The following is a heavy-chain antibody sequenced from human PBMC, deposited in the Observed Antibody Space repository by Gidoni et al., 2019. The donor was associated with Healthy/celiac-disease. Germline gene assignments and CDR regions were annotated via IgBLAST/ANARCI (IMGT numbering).Heavy chain of an antibody. CDR3: TTEGAVAGPFDY. Sequence: GTTDYAAPVKGRFTISRDDSQNTLYLQMNSLKTEDTAVYYCTTEGAVAGPFDYWGQGTLVTVSS. D-gene: IGHD6-19*01. J-gene: IGHJ4*02. CDR2: GTT. V-gene: IGHV3-15*01.